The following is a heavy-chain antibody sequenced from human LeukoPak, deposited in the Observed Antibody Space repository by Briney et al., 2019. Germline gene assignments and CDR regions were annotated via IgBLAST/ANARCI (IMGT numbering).Heavy chain of an antibody. CDR3: ARRGYTSGWGY. CDR2: IYRGDRP. V-gene: IGHV3-66*01. D-gene: IGHD6-19*01. Sequence: GRSLRLSCAASGFTFSSYGMHWVRQAPGKGLEWVSVIYRGDRPYYADSVRGRFTISRDNSKNTVYLQMNNLRAEDTAVYYCARRGYTSGWGYWGQGTLVTVSS. CDR1: GFTFSSYG. J-gene: IGHJ4*02.